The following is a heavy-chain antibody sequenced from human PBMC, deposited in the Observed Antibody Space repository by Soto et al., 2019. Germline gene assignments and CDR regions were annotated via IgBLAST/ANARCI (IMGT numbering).Heavy chain of an antibody. D-gene: IGHD2-2*01. Sequence: ASVKASCKASGGTLRSSTISWVRQAPGQGLEWMGRIIPILGIANYAQKFQGRVTITADKSTSTAYMELSSLRSEDTAVYYCARDCSSTSCYAYPWGQGTLVTVSS. CDR3: ARDCSSTSCYAYP. J-gene: IGHJ5*02. V-gene: IGHV1-69*04. CDR1: GGTLRSST. CDR2: IIPILGIA.